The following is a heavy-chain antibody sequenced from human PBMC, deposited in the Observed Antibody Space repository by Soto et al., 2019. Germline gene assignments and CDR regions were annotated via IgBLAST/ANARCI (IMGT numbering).Heavy chain of an antibody. CDR1: GFTFSSYA. CDR3: ARDLGGDQLVLSHGMDV. Sequence: QVQLVESGGGVVQPGRSLRLSCAASGFTFSSYAMHWVRQAPGKGLEWVAVISYDGSNKYYADSVKGRFTISRDNSKNTLYLQMNSLRAEDTAVYYCARDLGGDQLVLSHGMDVWGQGTTVTVSS. CDR2: ISYDGSNK. D-gene: IGHD6-6*01. V-gene: IGHV3-30-3*01. J-gene: IGHJ6*02.